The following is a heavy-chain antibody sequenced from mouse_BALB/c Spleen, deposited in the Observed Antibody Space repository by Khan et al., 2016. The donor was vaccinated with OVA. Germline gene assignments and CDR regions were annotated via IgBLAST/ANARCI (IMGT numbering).Heavy chain of an antibody. CDR2: IYPGNGYT. CDR1: GFTFTSYG. V-gene: IGHV1S134*01. D-gene: IGHD2-10*01. Sequence: EVQLQESGAELGRPGSSVKLSCKTSGFTFTSYGIKWVKQRPGQGLEWIGYIYPGNGYTVYNEKFQGKATLTSDTSSSTAYMQLRSLTSEDSAIXFCAAAYYGNYFDYWGQGTTLTVSS. CDR3: AAAYYGNYFDY. J-gene: IGHJ2*01.